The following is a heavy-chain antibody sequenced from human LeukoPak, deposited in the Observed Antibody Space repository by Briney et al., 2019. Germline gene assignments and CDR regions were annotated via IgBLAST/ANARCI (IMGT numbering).Heavy chain of an antibody. J-gene: IGHJ3*02. CDR3: ATVDWVDLKSRAFDI. CDR1: GYTLTELS. V-gene: IGHV1-24*01. D-gene: IGHD2-21*01. CDR2: FDPEDGET. Sequence: GASVKVSCKVSGYTLTELSMHWVRQAPGKGLEWMGGFDPEDGETIYAQKFQGRVTMTEDTSTDTAYMELSSLRSEDTAVYYCATVDWVDLKSRAFDIWGQGTMVTVSS.